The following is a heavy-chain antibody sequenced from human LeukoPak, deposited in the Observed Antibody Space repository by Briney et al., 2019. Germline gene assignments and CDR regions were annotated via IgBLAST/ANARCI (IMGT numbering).Heavy chain of an antibody. CDR3: AKSYYDFWSGYYTWPCDY. CDR2: IRFTGSYI. J-gene: IGHJ4*02. D-gene: IGHD3-3*01. Sequence: GGSLRLSCVASGFTFSHYSMNWVRQAPGKGLEWVSSIRFTGSYIYYADSVKGRFTISRDNSKNTLYLQMNSLRAEDTAVYYCAKSYYDFWSGYYTWPCDYWGQGTLVTVSS. V-gene: IGHV3-21*04. CDR1: GFTFSHYS.